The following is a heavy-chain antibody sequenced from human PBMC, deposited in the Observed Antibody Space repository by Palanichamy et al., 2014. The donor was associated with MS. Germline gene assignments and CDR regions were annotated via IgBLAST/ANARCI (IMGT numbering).Heavy chain of an antibody. CDR1: GFDLSGFQ. CDR3: ARDISPTLRGFDI. D-gene: IGHD2-15*01. J-gene: IGHJ3*02. V-gene: IGHV3-11*06. CDR2: ITYDSAFI. Sequence: LVESGGGLVKPGGSLRLSCVASGFDLSGFQMTWIRQPPGKGLGWVSYITYDSAFIRDADSVRGRFTVSRDNARNSLYLQMDNLRAEDTAVYYCARDISPTLRGFDIWGQGTMVTVSS.